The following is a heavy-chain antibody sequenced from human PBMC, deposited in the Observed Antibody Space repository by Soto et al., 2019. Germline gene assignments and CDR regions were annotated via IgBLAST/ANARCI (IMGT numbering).Heavy chain of an antibody. CDR2: INHSGST. CDR3: ARGLGYDYGGNRDY. CDR1: GGSFSGYY. V-gene: IGHV4-34*01. J-gene: IGHJ4*02. D-gene: IGHD4-17*01. Sequence: PSETLSLTCAVYGGSFSGYYWSWIRQPPGKGLEWIGEINHSGSTNYNPSLKSRVTISVDTSKNQFSLKLSSVTAADTAVYYCARGLGYDYGGNRDYWGQGTLVTVSS.